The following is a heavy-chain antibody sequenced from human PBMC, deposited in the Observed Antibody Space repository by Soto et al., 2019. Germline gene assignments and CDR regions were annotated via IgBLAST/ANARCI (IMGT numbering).Heavy chain of an antibody. CDR3: PRETGFHDFGDYFDL. V-gene: IGHV1-2*02. J-gene: IGHJ4*02. D-gene: IGHD4-17*01. CDR1: GYSFTGQF. CDR2: INPTSGGT. Sequence: QEQLVQSGAEVKKPGASVKVSCKASGYSFTGQFVHWVRQAPGQGLEWMGWINPTSGGTNYPQKFQGRVTMTRDTSINTAYLELSSLKSKSTAVYDCPRETGFHDFGDYFDLSGQGTLITVSS.